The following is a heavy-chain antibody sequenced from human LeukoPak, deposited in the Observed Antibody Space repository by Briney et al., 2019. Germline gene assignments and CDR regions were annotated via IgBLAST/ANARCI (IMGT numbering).Heavy chain of an antibody. CDR2: ISYDGSNK. Sequence: GGSLRLSCAASGFTFSSYAMHWVRQAPGKGLEWVAVISYDGSNKYHADSVKGRFTISRDNSKNTLYLQMNSLRAEDTAVYYCARELVPAAIPNWFDPWGQGTLVTVSS. V-gene: IGHV3-30*04. J-gene: IGHJ5*02. CDR1: GFTFSSYA. D-gene: IGHD2-2*02. CDR3: ARELVPAAIPNWFDP.